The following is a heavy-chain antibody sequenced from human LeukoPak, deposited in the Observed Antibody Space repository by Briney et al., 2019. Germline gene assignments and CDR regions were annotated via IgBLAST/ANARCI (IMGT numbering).Heavy chain of an antibody. J-gene: IGHJ4*02. CDR3: AKRSNSGSYLYFDY. CDR2: ISDSGGNT. Sequence: GGSLRLSCAASGFTFNSYPMSWVRQAPWERLQWVSGISDSGGNTYYADSVKGRFTISRDNSKNTLYLQMNSLRAEDTAVYYCAKRSNSGSYLYFDYWGQGTLVTVSS. CDR1: GFTFNSYP. D-gene: IGHD1-26*01. V-gene: IGHV3-23*01.